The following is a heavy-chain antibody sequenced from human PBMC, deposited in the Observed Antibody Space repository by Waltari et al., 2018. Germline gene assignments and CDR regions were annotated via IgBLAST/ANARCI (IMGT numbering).Heavy chain of an antibody. V-gene: IGHV3-15*01. CDR2: IKSKGHGETT. Sequence: EVQLVESGGGLVKPGGSLRLSCAASGFAFSNAWMNWVRQAPGKGLEWVARIKSKGHGETTDYAAPVRGRFTISRDDSKNTLYLQMNSLKTEDAAVYYCTTGSVEGYWGQGTLVTVSS. CDR3: TTGSVEGY. CDR1: GFAFSNAW. J-gene: IGHJ4*02. D-gene: IGHD2-15*01.